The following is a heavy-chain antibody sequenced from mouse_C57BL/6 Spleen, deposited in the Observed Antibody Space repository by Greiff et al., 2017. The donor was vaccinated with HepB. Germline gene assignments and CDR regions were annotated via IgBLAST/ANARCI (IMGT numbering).Heavy chain of an antibody. D-gene: IGHD2-2*01. J-gene: IGHJ3*01. V-gene: IGHV1-82*01. CDR1: GYAFSSSW. Sequence: VQLQQSGPELVKPGASVKISCKASGYAFSSSWMNWVKQRPGKGLEWIGRIYPGDGDTNYNGKFKGKATLTADKSSSTAYMQLSSLTSEDSAVYFGASYGYDGWFAYWGQGTLVTVSA. CDR3: ASYGYDGWFAY. CDR2: IYPGDGDT.